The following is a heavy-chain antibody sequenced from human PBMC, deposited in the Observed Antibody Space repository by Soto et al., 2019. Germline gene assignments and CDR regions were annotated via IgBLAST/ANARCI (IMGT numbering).Heavy chain of an antibody. J-gene: IGHJ4*02. CDR1: GFTFSNFA. CDR3: AKAMSTPSRPRNYFDY. V-gene: IGHV3-23*01. D-gene: IGHD6-6*01. CDR2: ISGGGGTT. Sequence: GGSLRLSCAASGFTFSNFAMSWVRQAPGKGLEWVSVISGGGGTTYYADSVKGRFTISRDNSKNTLYLQMDSLRAEDAALYYCAKAMSTPSRPRNYFDYWGQGTLVTVSS.